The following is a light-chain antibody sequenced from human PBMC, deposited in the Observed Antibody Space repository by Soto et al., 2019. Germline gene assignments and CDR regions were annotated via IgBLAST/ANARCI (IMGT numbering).Light chain of an antibody. CDR2: EVS. V-gene: IGLV2-18*02. CDR1: TSDIDNYDS. J-gene: IGLJ1*01. CDR3: NSYTTMNTYV. Sequence: QSALTQPPSVSGSPGQSVTISCTGTTSDIDNYDSVSWYQQAPGTAPKLIIYEVSRRPSGFSHRFSGSKSVNTASLTISGLQAEDEAHYYCNSYTTMNTYVFGTGTKLTVL.